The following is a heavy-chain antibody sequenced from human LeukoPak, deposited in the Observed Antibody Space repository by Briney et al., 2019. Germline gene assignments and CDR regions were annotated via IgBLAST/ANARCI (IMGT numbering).Heavy chain of an antibody. D-gene: IGHD3-3*01. Sequence: GGSLRLSCAASGFTFSSYAMSWVRQAPGKGLEWVSAISGSGGSTYYADSVKGRFTISRDNAKNSLYLQMNSLRAEDTAVYYCARDPGRITIFGVDDSYGMDVWGQGTTVTVSS. J-gene: IGHJ6*02. CDR1: GFTFSSYA. CDR2: ISGSGGST. V-gene: IGHV3-23*01. CDR3: ARDPGRITIFGVDDSYGMDV.